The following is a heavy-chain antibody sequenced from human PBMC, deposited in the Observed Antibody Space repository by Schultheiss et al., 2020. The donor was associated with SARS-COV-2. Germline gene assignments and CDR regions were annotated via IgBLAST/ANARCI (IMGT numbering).Heavy chain of an antibody. D-gene: IGHD1-14*01. V-gene: IGHV4-38-2*01. CDR3: ARHVGIDQFDY. CDR1: GYSISSGYY. Sequence: SETLSLTCAVSGYSISSGYYWGWIRQPPGKGLEWIATIHYTGATFYNPSLQSRVTISVDTSKNQFSLKLSSVTAADTALYSCARHVGIDQFDYWGQGTLVTVSS. J-gene: IGHJ4*02. CDR2: IHYTGAT.